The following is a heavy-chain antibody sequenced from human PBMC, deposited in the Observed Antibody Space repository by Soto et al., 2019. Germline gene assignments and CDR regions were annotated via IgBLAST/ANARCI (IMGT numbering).Heavy chain of an antibody. Sequence: GWSLRLSCAASGFTFSSYAMSWVRQAPGKGLEWVSAISGSGGSTYYADSVKGRFTISRDNSKNTLYLQMNSLRAEDTAVYYCAKDGEWELPPGADYGMDVWGQGTTVTVSS. D-gene: IGHD1-26*01. CDR1: GFTFSSYA. CDR2: ISGSGGST. J-gene: IGHJ6*02. CDR3: AKDGEWELPPGADYGMDV. V-gene: IGHV3-23*01.